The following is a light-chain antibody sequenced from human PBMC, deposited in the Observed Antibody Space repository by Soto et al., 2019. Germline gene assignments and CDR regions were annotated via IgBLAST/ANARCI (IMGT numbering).Light chain of an antibody. V-gene: IGKV3D-15*01. CDR1: QSVNIY. CDR2: GAS. J-gene: IGKJ4*01. CDR3: QQYDDWLRLT. Sequence: EIVMTQSPATLSVSPGERATLSCRASQSVNIYLAWYQQKPGQAPRLLIFGASSRVTGIPARFSGSGSGTEFNLTISSLQSDDFAVYFCQQYDDWLRLTFGGGTKVEIK.